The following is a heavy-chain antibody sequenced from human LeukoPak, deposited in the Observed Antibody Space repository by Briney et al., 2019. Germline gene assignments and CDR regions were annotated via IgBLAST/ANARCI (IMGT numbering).Heavy chain of an antibody. V-gene: IGHV4-34*01. CDR3: ARGPDSSSWPLRY. Sequence: SETLSLTCAVYGGSFSGYYWSWIRQPPGKGLEWIGEINHSGSTNYNPSLKSRVTISVDTSKNQFSLKLSSVTAADTAVYYCARGPDSSSWPLRYWGQGTLVTVSS. D-gene: IGHD6-13*01. J-gene: IGHJ4*02. CDR2: INHSGST. CDR1: GGSFSGYY.